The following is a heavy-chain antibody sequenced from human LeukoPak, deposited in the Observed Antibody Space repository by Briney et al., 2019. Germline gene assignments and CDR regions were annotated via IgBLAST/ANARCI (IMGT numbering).Heavy chain of an antibody. CDR2: INPSGGST. CDR1: GYTFTSYY. CDR3: ARALYDYVWGSYRYRDPFDY. D-gene: IGHD3-16*02. Sequence: ASVKVSCKASGYTFTSYYMHWVRQAPGQVLEWMGIINPSGGSTSYAQKFQGRVTMTRDMSTSTVYMELSSLRSEDTAVYYCARALYDYVWGSYRYRDPFDYWGQGTLVTASS. V-gene: IGHV1-46*01. J-gene: IGHJ4*02.